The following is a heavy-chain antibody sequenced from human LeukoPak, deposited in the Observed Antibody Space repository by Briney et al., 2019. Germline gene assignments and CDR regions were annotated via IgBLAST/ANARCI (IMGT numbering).Heavy chain of an antibody. Sequence: GASVKVSCKASGYTFTSYGISWVRQAPGQGLEWIGWISAYNGNTNYAQKLQGRVTMTTDTSTSTAYMELRSLRSDDTAVYYCARDSRIAVAGTSDYWGQGTLVTVSS. CDR3: ARDSRIAVAGTSDY. V-gene: IGHV1-18*01. CDR2: ISAYNGNT. D-gene: IGHD6-19*01. J-gene: IGHJ4*02. CDR1: GYTFTSYG.